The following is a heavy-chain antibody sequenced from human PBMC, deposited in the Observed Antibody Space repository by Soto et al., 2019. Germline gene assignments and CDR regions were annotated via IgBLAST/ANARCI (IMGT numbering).Heavy chain of an antibody. CDR3: AKDRLRYFDWLPPSSDY. V-gene: IGHV3-23*01. D-gene: IGHD3-9*01. CDR2: ISGSGGST. J-gene: IGHJ4*02. Sequence: PGGSLRLSCAASGFTFSSYAMSWVRQAPGKGPEWVSAISGSGGSTYYADSVKGRFTISRDNSKNTLYLQMNSLRAEETAVYYCAKDRLRYFDWLPPSSDYWGQGTLVTVSS. CDR1: GFTFSSYA.